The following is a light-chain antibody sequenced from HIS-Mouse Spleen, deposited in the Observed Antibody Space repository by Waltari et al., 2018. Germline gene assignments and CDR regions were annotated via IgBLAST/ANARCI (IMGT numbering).Light chain of an antibody. J-gene: IGLJ2*01. CDR1: SSDVGSYNL. CDR2: EGS. V-gene: IGLV2-23*01. Sequence: QSALTQPASVSGSPGQSITISCTGTSSDVGSYNLVSWYQQHPGKAPKLMIYEGSKRPSGVSNRVSGCKSGNTASLTISGLQAEDEADYYCCSYAGSSTVFGGGTKLTVL. CDR3: CSYAGSSTV.